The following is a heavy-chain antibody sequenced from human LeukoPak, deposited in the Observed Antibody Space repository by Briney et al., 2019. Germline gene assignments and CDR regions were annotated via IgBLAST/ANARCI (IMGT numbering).Heavy chain of an antibody. CDR1: GFSLSTSGVG. CDR2: IYWNDDK. D-gene: IGHD3-3*01. CDR3: AHVILTRVTIFGMVTTNAFDI. J-gene: IGHJ3*02. Sequence: YGPTLVNPTQTLTLTCTFSGFSLSTSGVGVGWIRQPPGKALEWLALIYWNDDKRYSPSLKSSLTITKDTSKNQGVLTMTNMDPVDTATYYCAHVILTRVTIFGMVTTNAFDIWGQGTMVTVSS. V-gene: IGHV2-5*01.